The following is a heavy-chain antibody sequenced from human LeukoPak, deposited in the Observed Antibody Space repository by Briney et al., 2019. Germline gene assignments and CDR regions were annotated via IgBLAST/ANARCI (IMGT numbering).Heavy chain of an antibody. D-gene: IGHD1-26*01. V-gene: IGHV5-51*01. CDR3: ARLSGSYCGIDY. Sequence: GASLKISFKGSGYRFTSYWIGWVRPMPGKGLEGMGIIYPGDSDTRYSPSFQGQVTISADKSISTAYLQWSSLKASDTAMYYCARLSGSYCGIDYWGQGTLVTVSS. J-gene: IGHJ4*02. CDR2: IYPGDSDT. CDR1: GYRFTSYW.